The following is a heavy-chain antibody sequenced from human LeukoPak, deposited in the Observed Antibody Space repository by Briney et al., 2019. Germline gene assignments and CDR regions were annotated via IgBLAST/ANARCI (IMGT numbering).Heavy chain of an antibody. D-gene: IGHD6-13*01. CDR2: INPNTGGT. J-gene: IGHJ3*01. CDR3: ARDWGRAAAPG. Sequence: ASVKVSCKTSGFTFTGYYIYWVRQAPGQVLEWMGWINPNTGGTNYAQKFQARVTMTRDTSISTAYMELSRLTSDDTAVYYCARDWGRAAAPGWGQGTLVTVSS. CDR1: GFTFTGYY. V-gene: IGHV1-2*02.